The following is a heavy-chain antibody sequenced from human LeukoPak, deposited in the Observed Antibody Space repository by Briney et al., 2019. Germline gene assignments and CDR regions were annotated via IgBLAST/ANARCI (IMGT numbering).Heavy chain of an antibody. J-gene: IGHJ4*02. V-gene: IGHV1-69*02. D-gene: IGHD3-22*01. CDR2: IFPILGIA. Sequence: GASVKVSCKASGGTFSSYTISWVRQAPGQGLEWMGRIFPILGIANYAQKFQGRVTITADKSTSTAYMELSSLRSEDTAVYYCASLSYDSSGYWNPGFDYWGQGTLVTVSS. CDR1: GGTFSSYT. CDR3: ASLSYDSSGYWNPGFDY.